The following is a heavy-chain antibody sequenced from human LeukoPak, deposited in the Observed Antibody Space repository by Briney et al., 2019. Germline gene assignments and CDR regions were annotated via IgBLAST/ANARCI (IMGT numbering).Heavy chain of an antibody. CDR3: ARIGYSSSSFDY. CDR2: ISYDGSNK. J-gene: IGHJ4*02. CDR1: GFTFSSYA. D-gene: IGHD6-6*01. Sequence: LPGGSLRLSCAASGFTFSSYALHWVRQAPGKGLEWVAVISYDGSNKNYADSVKGRFTISRDNSKNTLYLQMNSLRAEDTAVYYCARIGYSSSSFDYWGQGTLVIVSS. V-gene: IGHV3-30-3*01.